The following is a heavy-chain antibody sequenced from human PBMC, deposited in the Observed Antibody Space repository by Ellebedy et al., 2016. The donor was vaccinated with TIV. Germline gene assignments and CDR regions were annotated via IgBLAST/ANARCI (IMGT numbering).Heavy chain of an antibody. CDR3: AKDLFGVVTNNWFDP. CDR2: ISHDGSDK. CDR1: GVSVSSHG. D-gene: IGHD3-3*01. Sequence: GESLKISCEASGVSVSSHGMHWVRQAPGKGLQWVAVISHDGSDKIYADSVRGRFTISRDNSKNTLDLQMDSLRAEDTAMYYCAKDLFGVVTNNWFDPWGQGTLVTVSS. J-gene: IGHJ5*02. V-gene: IGHV3-30*18.